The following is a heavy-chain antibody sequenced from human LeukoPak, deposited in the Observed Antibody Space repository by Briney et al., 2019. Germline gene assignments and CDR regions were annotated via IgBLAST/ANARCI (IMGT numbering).Heavy chain of an antibody. CDR3: ARSIVVVAAHEH. CDR1: GFTFSSYW. V-gene: IGHV3-7*01. Sequence: GGSLRLSCVASGFTFSSYWMNWVRQAPGKGLEWVASIKQDGSEKFYVDSVKGRFVISRDNAKNLLYLQMNSLRAEDTAVYYCARSIVVVAAHEHWGQGTLVTVSS. D-gene: IGHD2-15*01. J-gene: IGHJ1*01. CDR2: IKQDGSEK.